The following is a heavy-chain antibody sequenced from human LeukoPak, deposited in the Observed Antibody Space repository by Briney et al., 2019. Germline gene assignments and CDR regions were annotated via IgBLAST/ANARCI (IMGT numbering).Heavy chain of an antibody. CDR2: IYPGDSDT. V-gene: IGHV5-51*01. CDR3: ARSPPGYSSGWYPSFVDY. Sequence: GESLKISCKGSGYSFTSYWIGWVRQMPGKGLEWMGIIYPGDSDTRYSLSFQGQVTISADKSISTAYPQWSSLKASDTAMYYCARSPPGYSSGWYPSFVDYWGQGTLVTVSS. J-gene: IGHJ4*02. D-gene: IGHD6-19*01. CDR1: GYSFTSYW.